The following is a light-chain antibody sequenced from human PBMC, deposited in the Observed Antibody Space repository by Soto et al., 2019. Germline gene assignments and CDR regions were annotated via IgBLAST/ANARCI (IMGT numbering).Light chain of an antibody. J-gene: IGLJ2*01. CDR3: CSYTDSYTFVV. CDR1: SNAVGGHNY. CDR2: DVS. Sequence: QSALTQPRSLSGSPGQLVTMSCTGASNAVGGHNYVSWFQQHPGNAPKLVIFDVSKRPSGVPDRFSGSKSGNTASLTISGLQAEDEADYYCCSYTDSYTFVVFGGGTKLTVL. V-gene: IGLV2-11*01.